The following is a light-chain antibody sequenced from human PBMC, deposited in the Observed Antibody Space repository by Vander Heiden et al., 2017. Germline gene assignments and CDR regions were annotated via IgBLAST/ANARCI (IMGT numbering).Light chain of an antibody. CDR3: QQYDNLPLT. Sequence: DIQMTQSPSSLSASVGDSVTITCQASQDIRNYLNWYQQKRGKAPELLIYDASKLETGVPSRFSGSGSGTDFTFTISSLQPEDIATYYCQQYDNLPLTFGGGTKVEIK. J-gene: IGKJ4*01. CDR1: QDIRNY. CDR2: DAS. V-gene: IGKV1-33*01.